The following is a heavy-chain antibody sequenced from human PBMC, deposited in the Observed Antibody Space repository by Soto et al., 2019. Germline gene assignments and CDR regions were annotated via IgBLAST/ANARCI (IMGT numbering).Heavy chain of an antibody. CDR3: ARYVNPYDTAVWFDP. J-gene: IGHJ5*02. CDR2: IYYSGTT. V-gene: IGHV4-59*01. CDR1: GGSTRNYF. D-gene: IGHD3-9*01. Sequence: PSETLSPTCTVSGGSTRNYFCSWIRQAPGKGLEWIGCIYYSGTTNYNSSLKSRVTISLDTSKNQFSLRLRSVTAADTAVYYCARYVNPYDTAVWFDPWGQGTLVTVS.